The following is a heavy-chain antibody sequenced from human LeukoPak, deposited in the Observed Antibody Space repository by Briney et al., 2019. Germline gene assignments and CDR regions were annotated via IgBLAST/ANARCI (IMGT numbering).Heavy chain of an antibody. Sequence: ASVKASCKASGYTFTNYGISWVRQAPGQGLEWMGWISAYNGNTNYAQKLQGRVTMTTDTSTTTAYMDLSSLRSEDTAVYYCAADRGVRGPLYWFDPWGQGTLVTVSS. CDR2: ISAYNGNT. D-gene: IGHD3-10*01. J-gene: IGHJ5*02. V-gene: IGHV1-18*01. CDR3: AADRGVRGPLYWFDP. CDR1: GYTFTNYG.